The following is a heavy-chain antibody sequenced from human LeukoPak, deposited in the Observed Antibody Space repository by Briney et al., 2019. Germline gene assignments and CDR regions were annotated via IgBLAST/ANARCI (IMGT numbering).Heavy chain of an antibody. V-gene: IGHV1-2*02. CDR1: GYTFTGYY. CDR3: ARVGSFDYDSSGYYD. CDR2: INPNSGGT. D-gene: IGHD3-22*01. J-gene: IGHJ4*02. Sequence: GASVKVSCKASGYTFTGYYMHWVRQAPGQGLEWMGWINPNSGGTNYAQKFQGRVTMTRDTSISTAYMELSRLRSDDTAVYYCARVGSFDYDSSGYYDWGQGTLVTVSS.